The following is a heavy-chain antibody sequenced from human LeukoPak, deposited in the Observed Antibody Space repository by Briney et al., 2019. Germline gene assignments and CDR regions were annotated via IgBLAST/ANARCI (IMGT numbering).Heavy chain of an antibody. Sequence: ASVKVSCKASGYTFTGYYMHWVRQAPGQGLEWMGWINPNSGGTNYAQKFQGRVTMTRDTSISTAYMELSRLRSDDTAVYYCARGKSSVWPAWLCMDVWGQGTTVTISS. CDR3: ARGKSSVWPAWLCMDV. V-gene: IGHV1-2*02. CDR2: INPNSGGT. J-gene: IGHJ6*02. D-gene: IGHD6-19*01. CDR1: GYTFTGYY.